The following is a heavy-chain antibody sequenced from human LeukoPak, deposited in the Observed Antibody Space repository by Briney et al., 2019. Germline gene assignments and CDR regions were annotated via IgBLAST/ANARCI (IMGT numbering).Heavy chain of an antibody. D-gene: IGHD6-13*01. CDR1: GGSFSGYY. CDR2: INHSGST. CDR3: ARATYSSSWFY. Sequence: SETLSLTCAVYGGSFSGYYWSWIRQPPGRGLEWIGGINHSGSTNYNPSLKSRVTISVDTSKNQFSLKLSSVTAADTAVYYCARATYSSSWFYWGQGTLVTVSS. V-gene: IGHV4-34*01. J-gene: IGHJ4*02.